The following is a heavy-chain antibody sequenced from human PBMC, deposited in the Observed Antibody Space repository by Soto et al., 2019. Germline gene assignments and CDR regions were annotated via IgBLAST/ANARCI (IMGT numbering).Heavy chain of an antibody. Sequence: GGSLRLSCAASGLTFTSYAMSWVRLTPGKGLEWVSAISGSGRNTFYADSVRGRFTISRDNSKNTVFLQMNNLRAEDTAVYFCARRRTTFDYWGPGTSLTVYS. J-gene: IGHJ4*02. CDR3: ARRRTTFDY. CDR1: GLTFTSYA. V-gene: IGHV3-23*01. CDR2: ISGSGRNT. D-gene: IGHD1-7*01.